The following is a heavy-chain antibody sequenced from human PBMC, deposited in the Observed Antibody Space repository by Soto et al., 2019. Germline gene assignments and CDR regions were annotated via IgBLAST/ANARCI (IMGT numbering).Heavy chain of an antibody. CDR3: ATSCITTIGTTA. Sequence: EVQLVESGGGLVQPGGSLRLSCEASGFTFSKFGINWVRQAPGKGLEWVSHISSSSTTIYYAESVKGRFTISRDNAKNSLYLQMSSLRGEDTAVYYCATSCITTIGTTAWGQGTLVTVSS. D-gene: IGHD1-1*01. CDR2: ISSSSTTI. V-gene: IGHV3-48*01. CDR1: GFTFSKFG. J-gene: IGHJ4*02.